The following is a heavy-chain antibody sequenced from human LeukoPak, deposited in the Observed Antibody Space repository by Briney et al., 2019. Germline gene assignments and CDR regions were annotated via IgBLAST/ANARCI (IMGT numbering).Heavy chain of an antibody. D-gene: IGHD3-3*01. Sequence: PSETLSLTCTVSGGSISSGTYYWNWIRQPAGKGLEWIGRIYTSGSTDYNPSLKSRVTISVDTSKNQFSLKLSSVTATDTAVYYCARDFWSGYSPYYYYYMDVWGKGTTVTVSS. CDR2: IYTSGST. J-gene: IGHJ6*03. CDR1: GGSISSGTYY. CDR3: ARDFWSGYSPYYYYYMDV. V-gene: IGHV4-61*02.